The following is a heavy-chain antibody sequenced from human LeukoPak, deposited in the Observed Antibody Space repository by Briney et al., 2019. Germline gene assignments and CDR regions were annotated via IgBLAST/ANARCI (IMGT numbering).Heavy chain of an antibody. CDR1: GGSISSYY. V-gene: IGHV4-59*08. CDR2: IYYGGST. CDR3: ARFMVVTAIPYYYYFMDV. J-gene: IGHJ6*03. D-gene: IGHD2-21*02. Sequence: SETLSLTCTVSGGSISSYYWSWIRQPPGKGLEWIGYIYYGGSTNYNPSLKSRVTISVDTSKNQFSLKLSSVTAADTAVYYCARFMVVTAIPYYYYFMDVWGKGTTVTVSS.